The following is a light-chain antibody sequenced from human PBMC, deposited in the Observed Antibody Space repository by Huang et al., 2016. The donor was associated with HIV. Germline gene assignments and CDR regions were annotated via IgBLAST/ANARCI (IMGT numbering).Light chain of an antibody. Sequence: IQLTQSPSSLSASVGDRVTITCRASQDISSYLAWYQQKPGKAPKLLIYAASTLQSGVQSRCSGSGSGTDFTLTISSLQPEDFAAYYWQQLNSPITFGQGTRLEIK. J-gene: IGKJ5*01. CDR3: QQLNSPIT. V-gene: IGKV1-9*01. CDR2: AAS. CDR1: QDISSY.